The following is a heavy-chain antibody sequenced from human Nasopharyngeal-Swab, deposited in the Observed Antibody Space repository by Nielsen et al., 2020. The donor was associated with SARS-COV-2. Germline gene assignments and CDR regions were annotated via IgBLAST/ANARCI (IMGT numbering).Heavy chain of an antibody. J-gene: IGHJ4*02. CDR3: TRCGGCCYSGRDY. CDR1: GFTFSDSA. CDR2: VRSKGKNYAT. D-gene: IGHD2-15*01. Sequence: GESLKISCAASGFTFSDSAIHWVRQASGKGLEWVGRVRSKGKNYATAYSASVKGRFIIFRDDPTNTAYLQMNSLKTEDTAMYYCTRCGGCCYSGRDYWGQGTLVTVSS. V-gene: IGHV3-73*01.